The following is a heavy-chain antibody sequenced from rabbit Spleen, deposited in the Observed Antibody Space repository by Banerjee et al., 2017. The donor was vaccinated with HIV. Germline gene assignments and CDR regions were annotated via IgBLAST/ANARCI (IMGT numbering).Heavy chain of an antibody. Sequence: QSLEESGGGLVQPEGSLALTCKASGFSFSSSDYICWVRQAPGKGLEWISCIAGSSSGFTYSATWAKGRFTISKTSSTTVTLQMTSLTAADTATYFCARDGAGDGGAGYDEDFYFNLWGQGTLVTVS. V-gene: IGHV1S40*01. J-gene: IGHJ4*01. CDR3: ARDGAGDGGAGYDEDFYFNL. D-gene: IGHD6-1*01. CDR2: IAGSSSGFT. CDR1: GFSFSSSDY.